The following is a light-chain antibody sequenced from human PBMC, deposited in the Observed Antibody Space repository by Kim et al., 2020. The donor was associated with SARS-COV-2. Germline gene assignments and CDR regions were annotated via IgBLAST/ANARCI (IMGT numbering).Light chain of an antibody. Sequence: ASGGDRVTLTCRAIQGITNSLAWYPQKPGNVPKVLIYDASALHSGVPSRFSGSGSGTDFTLTISSLQPEDVATYYCQKYNAAPWTFGQGTKVDI. J-gene: IGKJ1*01. CDR1: QGITNS. CDR3: QKYNAAPWT. CDR2: DAS. V-gene: IGKV1-27*01.